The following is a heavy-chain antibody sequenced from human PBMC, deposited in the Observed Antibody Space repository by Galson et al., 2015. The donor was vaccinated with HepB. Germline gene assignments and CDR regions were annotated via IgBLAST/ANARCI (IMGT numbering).Heavy chain of an antibody. CDR2: IKSKTDGGTT. CDR1: GFTFSNAW. D-gene: IGHD6-13*01. Sequence: SLRLSCAASGFTFSNAWMNWVRQAPGKGLEWVGRIKSKTDGGTTDYAAPVKGRFTISRDDSKNTLYLQMNSLKTEDTAVYYCTTDGGGSSSWDDAFDIWGQGTMVTVSS. V-gene: IGHV3-15*07. CDR3: TTDGGGSSSWDDAFDI. J-gene: IGHJ3*02.